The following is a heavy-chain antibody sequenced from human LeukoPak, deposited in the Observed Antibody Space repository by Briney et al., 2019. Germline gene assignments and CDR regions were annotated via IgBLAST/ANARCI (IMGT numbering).Heavy chain of an antibody. V-gene: IGHV1-2*06. J-gene: IGHJ6*02. CDR1: GYTFTNCG. D-gene: IGHD6-19*01. CDR2: INPNSGGT. CDR3: ARGLAPGGIDV. Sequence: ASVKVSCKASGYTFTNCGIIWVRQAPGQGLEWMGRINPNSGGTKYAQKFQGRVSMTRDTSINTAYMELSRLRSDDTAVYYCARGLAPGGIDVWGQGTTVTVSS.